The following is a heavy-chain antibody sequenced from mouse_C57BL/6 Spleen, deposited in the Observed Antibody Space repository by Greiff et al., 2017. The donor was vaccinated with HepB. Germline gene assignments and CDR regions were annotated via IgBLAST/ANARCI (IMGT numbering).Heavy chain of an antibody. Sequence: EVKVVESGGGLVKPGGSLKLSCAASGFTFSDYGMHWVRQAPEKGLEWVAYISSGSSTIYYADTVKGRFTISRDNAKNTLFLQMTSLRSEDTAMYYCARLYDYDGYYFDYWGQGTTLTVSS. J-gene: IGHJ2*01. V-gene: IGHV5-17*01. CDR1: GFTFSDYG. CDR3: ARLYDYDGYYFDY. D-gene: IGHD2-4*01. CDR2: ISSGSSTI.